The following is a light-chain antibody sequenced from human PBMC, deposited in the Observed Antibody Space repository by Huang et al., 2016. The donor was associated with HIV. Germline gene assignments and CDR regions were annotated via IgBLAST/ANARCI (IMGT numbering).Light chain of an antibody. CDR3: QQRSNRTPTT. J-gene: IGKJ1*01. CDR2: DAS. V-gene: IGKV3-11*01. CDR1: QSVGGY. Sequence: EIILTQSPATLSLSPGERATLSCRASQSVGGYLAWYQQKPGQAPRLLIYDASNRATGIPARFSGGGSGTDFTLTIRGLEPDDFAVYFCQQRSNRTPTTFGQGTKVE.